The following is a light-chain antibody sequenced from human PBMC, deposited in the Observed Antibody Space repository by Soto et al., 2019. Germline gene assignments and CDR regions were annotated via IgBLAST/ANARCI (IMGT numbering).Light chain of an antibody. CDR3: MQGTHWPYT. V-gene: IGKV2-30*01. CDR2: KVS. Sequence: DVVMTQSPLSLAVTLGQPASISCRSSQSLVYSNGVTYLNWFQQRPGQSPRRLIHKVSNRDSGVPDRFSGSASGTDFTLKISRVEAEDLGVYYCMQGTHWPYTFGQGTKLEIK. J-gene: IGKJ2*01. CDR1: QSLVYSNGVTY.